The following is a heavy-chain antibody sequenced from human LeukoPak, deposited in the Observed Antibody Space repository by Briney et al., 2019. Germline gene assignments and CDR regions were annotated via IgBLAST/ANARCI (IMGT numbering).Heavy chain of an antibody. V-gene: IGHV3-15*01. CDR1: GFTFSNAW. J-gene: IGHJ4*02. D-gene: IGHD2-2*01. CDR2: IKGKADGGKT. CDR3: TTRRLYCTSSTCSRSQVRH. Sequence: GGSLRLSCAASGFTFSNAWIIWVRQAPGKGLEWVGRIKGKADGGKTDYAAPVRGGFTISRDDSKNTLYLQMTSLNTEATAVYYCTTRRLYCTSSTCSRSQVRHWGQGALVTVSS.